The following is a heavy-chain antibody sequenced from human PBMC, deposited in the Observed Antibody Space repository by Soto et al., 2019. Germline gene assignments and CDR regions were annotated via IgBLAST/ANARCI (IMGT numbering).Heavy chain of an antibody. CDR2: ISSRSDI. CDR1: GFAFSTYS. J-gene: IGHJ6*02. D-gene: IGHD2-2*02. V-gene: IGHV3-21*01. CDR3: AREYTAWPLAYGLDV. Sequence: SXRLSCVCSGFAFSTYSINWVRQAPGKGLEWVSSISSRSDIYYADSVKGRFTISRDNAKNSVSLQMNSLRAEDTAVYYCAREYTAWPLAYGLDVWGQGTTVTVSS.